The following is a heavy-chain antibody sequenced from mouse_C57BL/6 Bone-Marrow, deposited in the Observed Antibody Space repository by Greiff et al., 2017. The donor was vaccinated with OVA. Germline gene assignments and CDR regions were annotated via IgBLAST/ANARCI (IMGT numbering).Heavy chain of an antibody. CDR2: INPNNGGT. CDR1: GYTFTDYN. CDR3: ARPENWFLPFAY. D-gene: IGHD4-1*01. Sequence: EVQLQQSGPELVKPGASVKIPCKASGYTFTDYNMAWVKQSHGKSLEWIGDINPNNGGTIYNQKFKGKATLTVDKSSSTAYMELRSLTSEDTAVYYWARPENWFLPFAYWGQGTLVTVSA. V-gene: IGHV1-18*01. J-gene: IGHJ3*01.